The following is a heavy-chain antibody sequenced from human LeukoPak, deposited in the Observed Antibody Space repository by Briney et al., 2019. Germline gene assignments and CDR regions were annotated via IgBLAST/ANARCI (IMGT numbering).Heavy chain of an antibody. Sequence: PGGSLRLSCAASGFTFSSYAMSWVRQAPGKGLEWVSYISSSSSTIYYADSVKGRFTISRDNAKNSLYLQMNSLRAEDTAVYYCARETCYDFWSGYCLLGAFDPWGQGTLVTVSS. CDR3: ARETCYDFWSGYCLLGAFDP. CDR2: ISSSSSTI. V-gene: IGHV3-48*01. D-gene: IGHD3-3*01. J-gene: IGHJ5*02. CDR1: GFTFSSYA.